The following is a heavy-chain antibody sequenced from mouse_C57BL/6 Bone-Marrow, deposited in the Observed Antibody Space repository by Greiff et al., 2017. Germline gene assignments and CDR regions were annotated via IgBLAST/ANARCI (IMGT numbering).Heavy chain of an antibody. J-gene: IGHJ2*01. Sequence: QVQLQQSGAELARPGASVKLSCKASGYTFTSYGISWVKQRTGQGLEWIGEIYPRSGNTYYNEKFKGKDTLTADKSSSTAYMELRSLTSEDSAVYFCARGDGYYAFFDYWGQGTTLTVSS. CDR1: GYTFTSYG. V-gene: IGHV1-81*01. D-gene: IGHD2-3*01. CDR2: IYPRSGNT. CDR3: ARGDGYYAFFDY.